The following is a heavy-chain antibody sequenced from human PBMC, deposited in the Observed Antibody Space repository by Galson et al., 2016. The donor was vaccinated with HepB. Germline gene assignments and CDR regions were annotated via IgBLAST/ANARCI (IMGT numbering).Heavy chain of an antibody. CDR3: ARDLSGPDY. CDR1: GFTFINHQ. J-gene: IGHJ4*02. Sequence: SLRLSCAVSGFTFINHQMHWLRQVPGKGLVWVSRIEPHGNSPIYADSVKGRFTISRDNAENMLYLKMNNLRAEDTAVYYCARDLSGPDYWGQGTLVTVSA. V-gene: IGHV3-74*01. CDR2: IEPHGNSP.